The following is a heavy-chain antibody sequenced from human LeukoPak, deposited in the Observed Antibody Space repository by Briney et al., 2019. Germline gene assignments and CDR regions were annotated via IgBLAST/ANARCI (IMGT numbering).Heavy chain of an antibody. CDR1: GFTFSSYA. CDR3: ARDLKGDVDAFDI. Sequence: GGSLRLSCAASGFTFSSYAMHWVRQASGKGLEWVAVISYDGSNKYYADSVKGRFTISRDNSKNTLYLQMNSLRAEDTAVYYCARDLKGDVDAFDIWGQGTMVTVSS. V-gene: IGHV3-30*04. J-gene: IGHJ3*02. CDR2: ISYDGSNK.